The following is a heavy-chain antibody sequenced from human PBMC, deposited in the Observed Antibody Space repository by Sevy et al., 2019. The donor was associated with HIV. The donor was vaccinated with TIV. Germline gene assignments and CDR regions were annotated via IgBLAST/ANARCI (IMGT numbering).Heavy chain of an antibody. J-gene: IGHJ6*02. D-gene: IGHD3-10*01. CDR1: GFTFSSYG. V-gene: IGHV3-30*03. CDR2: ISYDGSNK. Sequence: GGSLRLSCAASGFTFSSYGMHWVRQAPGKGLEWVAVISYDGSNKYYADSVKGRFTISRDNSKNTLYLQMNSLRAEDTAVYYCALWFREIVGVVWGQGTTVTVSS. CDR3: ALWFREIVGVV.